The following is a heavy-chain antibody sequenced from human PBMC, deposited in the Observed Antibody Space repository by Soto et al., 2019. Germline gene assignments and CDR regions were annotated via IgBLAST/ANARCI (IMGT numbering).Heavy chain of an antibody. Sequence: SVKVSCKASGGSFGKSAIHRVRQPPGQGLEWLGGFIPVYRTLNYAQTFQGRVTITADESTGTAYMTLSSLAADDTAVYYCATGVIWIGYFTVDSWGQGTRVTVSS. V-gene: IGHV1-69*13. D-gene: IGHD3-3*01. CDR1: GGSFGKSA. CDR3: ATGVIWIGYFTVDS. CDR2: FIPVYRTL. J-gene: IGHJ4*02.